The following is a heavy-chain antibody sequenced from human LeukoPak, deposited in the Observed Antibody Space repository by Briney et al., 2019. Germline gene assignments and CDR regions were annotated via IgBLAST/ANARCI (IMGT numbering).Heavy chain of an antibody. D-gene: IGHD4-23*01. CDR1: GGTFSSYT. V-gene: IGHV1-69*02. Sequence: ASVKVSCKASGGTFSSYTISWVRQAPGQGLEWMGRIIPILGIANYAQKFQGRVTITADKSTSTAYMELSSLRSEDTAVYYCARAGTMVVTSFDYWGQGTLVTVSS. CDR2: IIPILGIA. CDR3: ARAGTMVVTSFDY. J-gene: IGHJ4*02.